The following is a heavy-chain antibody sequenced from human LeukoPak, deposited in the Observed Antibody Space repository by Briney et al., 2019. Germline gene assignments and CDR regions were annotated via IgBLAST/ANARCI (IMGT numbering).Heavy chain of an antibody. D-gene: IGHD6-6*01. CDR1: GFTFSDYY. V-gene: IGHV3-11*04. J-gene: IGHJ3*02. CDR2: ISSSGSTI. CDR3: AKKPGRVSSSGGAFDI. Sequence: KPGGSLRLSCAASGFTFSDYYMSWIRQAPGKGLEWVSYISSSGSTIYYADSVKGRFTISRDNSKNTLYLQMNSLRAEDTAVYYCAKKPGRVSSSGGAFDIWGQGTMVTVSS.